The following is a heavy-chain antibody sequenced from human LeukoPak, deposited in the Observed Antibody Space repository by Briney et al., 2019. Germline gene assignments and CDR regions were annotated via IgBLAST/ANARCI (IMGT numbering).Heavy chain of an antibody. CDR2: IYYRGST. J-gene: IGHJ3*02. V-gene: IGHV4-59*01. CDR1: GGSISNYH. CDR3: VRVQADGHSDI. Sequence: SETLSLTCTVSGGSISNYHWSWIRQPPGKGLGWIGYIYYRGSTKYNASLESRVTISVDMSKNQFSLKLNSVTAADTAVYYCVRVQADGHSDIWGQGTMVTVSS. D-gene: IGHD5-24*01.